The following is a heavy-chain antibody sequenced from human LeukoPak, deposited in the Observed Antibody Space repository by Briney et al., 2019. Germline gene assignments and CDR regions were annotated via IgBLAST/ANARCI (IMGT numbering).Heavy chain of an antibody. CDR2: IRQDGSEK. CDR1: GFTFSSYW. CDR3: GRPSGYCSGGSCFPFDY. V-gene: IGHV3-7*05. D-gene: IGHD2-15*01. Sequence: PPGGSLRLSCAASGFTFSSYWMSWVRQAPGKGLEWVANIRQDGSEKYYVDSVKGRFTISRDNAKNSLYLQMNSLRAEDTAVYYCGRPSGYCSGGSCFPFDYWGQGTLVTVSS. J-gene: IGHJ4*02.